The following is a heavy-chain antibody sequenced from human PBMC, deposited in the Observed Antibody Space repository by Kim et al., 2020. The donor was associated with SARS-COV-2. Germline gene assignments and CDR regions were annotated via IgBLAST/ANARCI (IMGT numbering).Heavy chain of an antibody. V-gene: IGHV3-30*02. Sequence: KEYGDPVRGRFTISRDNFKNTLYLYLNSLRPDDTGVYFCAKEQSPWDSFDFWGQGALVSVSS. CDR2: K. CDR3: AKEQSPWDSFDF. D-gene: IGHD1-26*01. J-gene: IGHJ4*02.